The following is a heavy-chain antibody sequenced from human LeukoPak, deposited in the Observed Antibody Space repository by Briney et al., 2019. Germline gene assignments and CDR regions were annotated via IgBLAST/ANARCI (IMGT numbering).Heavy chain of an antibody. CDR1: DGSMSPYY. CDR3: ARGGYYYLDD. V-gene: IGHV4-59*01. CDR2: IFHNGNT. Sequence: PSETLSLTCIVSDGSMSPYYWSWIRQSPGKGLEWIAYIFHNGNTKYNPSLWSRVTISIDTSRNQVFLNLNSVTAADTAVYYCARGGYYYLDDWGKGTTVTVSS. J-gene: IGHJ6*03.